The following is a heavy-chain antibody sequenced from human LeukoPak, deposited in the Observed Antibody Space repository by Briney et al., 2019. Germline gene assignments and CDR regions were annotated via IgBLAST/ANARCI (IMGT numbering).Heavy chain of an antibody. D-gene: IGHD5-24*01. V-gene: IGHV3-9*01. CDR3: AKEDNYGMDV. J-gene: IGHJ6*02. CDR1: GFTFDDYA. CDR2: ISWNSGSI. Sequence: GGSLRLSCAASGFTFDDYAMHWVRQAPGKGLEWVSGISWNSGSIGYADSVKGRFTISRDNAENSLYLQMNSLRAEDTALCYCAKEDNYGMDVWGQGTTITVSS.